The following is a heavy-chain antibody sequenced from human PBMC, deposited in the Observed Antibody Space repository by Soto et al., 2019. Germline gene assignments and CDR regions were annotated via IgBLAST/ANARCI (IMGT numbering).Heavy chain of an antibody. CDR2: ISYDGSNK. D-gene: IGHD3-22*01. CDR1: GFTFSSYG. V-gene: IGHV3-30*18. J-gene: IGHJ4*02. CDR3: AKDRYYDSSGPFDS. Sequence: QVQLVESGGGVVQPGRSLRLSCAASGFTFSSYGMHWVRQAPGKGLEWVAVISYDGSNKYYADSVKGRFTISRDNSKNTLYLQMNSLRAEDTAVYYCAKDRYYDSSGPFDSWGQGTLVTVSS.